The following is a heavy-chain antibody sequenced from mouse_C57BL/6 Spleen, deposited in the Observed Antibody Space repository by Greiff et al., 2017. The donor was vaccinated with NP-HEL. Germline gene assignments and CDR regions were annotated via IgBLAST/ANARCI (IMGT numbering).Heavy chain of an antibody. Sequence: VQLQQSGAELAKPGASVKLSCKASGYTFTSYWMHWVKQRPGQGLEWIGYINPSSGYTKYNQKFKDKATLTADKSSSTAYMQLSSLTYEDSAVYYGARGSSGYDYAMDYWGQGTSVTVAS. D-gene: IGHD3-2*02. CDR1: GYTFTSYW. CDR2: INPSSGYT. V-gene: IGHV1-7*01. J-gene: IGHJ4*01. CDR3: ARGSSGYDYAMDY.